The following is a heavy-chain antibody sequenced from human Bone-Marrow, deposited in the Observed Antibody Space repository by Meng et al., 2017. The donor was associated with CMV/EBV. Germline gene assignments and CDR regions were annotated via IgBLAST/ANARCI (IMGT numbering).Heavy chain of an antibody. D-gene: IGHD2-2*01. CDR1: GGTFSSYA. V-gene: IGHV1-69*05. Sequence: SVKVSCKASGGTFSSYAISWVRQAPGQGLEWMGGIIPTFGTANYAQKFQGRVTITTDESTSTAYMELSSLRSDDTAVYYCARDRGYCSSTSCPPFDYWGQGTLVTVSS. CDR3: ARDRGYCSSTSCPPFDY. CDR2: IIPTFGTA. J-gene: IGHJ4*02.